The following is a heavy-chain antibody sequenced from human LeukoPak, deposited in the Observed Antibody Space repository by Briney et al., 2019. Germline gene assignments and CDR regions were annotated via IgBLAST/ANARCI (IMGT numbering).Heavy chain of an antibody. CDR1: GGSISSSSYY. CDR3: ARYRRGSPTTIDY. V-gene: IGHV4-39*07. J-gene: IGHJ4*02. CDR2: IYYSGST. D-gene: IGHD5-12*01. Sequence: SETLSLTCTDSGGSISSSSYYWGWIRQPPGKGLEWIGSIYYSGSTYYNPSLKSRVTISVDTSKNQFSLKLSSVTAADTAVYYCARYRRGSPTTIDYWGQGTLVTVSS.